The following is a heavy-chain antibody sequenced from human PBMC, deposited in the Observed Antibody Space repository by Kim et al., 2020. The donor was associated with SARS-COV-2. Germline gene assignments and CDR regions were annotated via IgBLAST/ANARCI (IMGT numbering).Heavy chain of an antibody. J-gene: IGHJ2*01. V-gene: IGHV4-59*08. CDR2: IYYSGST. Sequence: SETLSLTCTVPGGSISSYYWSWIRQPPGKGLEWIGYIYYSGSTNYNPSLKSRVTISVDTSKNQFSLRLSSVTAADTAVYYCARHPGGSYFWYFDVWGRGTLVTVSS. CDR3: ARHPGGSYFWYFDV. CDR1: GGSISSYY. D-gene: IGHD1-26*01.